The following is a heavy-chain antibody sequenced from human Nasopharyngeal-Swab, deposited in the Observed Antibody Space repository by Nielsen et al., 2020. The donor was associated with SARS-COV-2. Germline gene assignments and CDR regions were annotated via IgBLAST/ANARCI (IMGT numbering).Heavy chain of an antibody. CDR3: MRYGGALYF. V-gene: IGHV3-7*01. D-gene: IGHD1-26*01. J-gene: IGHJ4*02. CDR2: INQAGSVQ. Sequence: WALTLSCAASGFTFTNHWMRWVRQAPGKGPEWLANINQAGSVQKYVDSVKGRFFISRDNTEKTLFLEKNNLTVGYKAVYYCMRYGGALYFWVQGTMVTVSS. CDR1: GFTFTNHW.